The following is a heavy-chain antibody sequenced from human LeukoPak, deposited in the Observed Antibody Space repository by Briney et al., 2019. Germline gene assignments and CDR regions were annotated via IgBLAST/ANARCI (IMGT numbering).Heavy chain of an antibody. Sequence: SETLSLTCAVYGGSFSGYYWSWIRRPPGKGLEWIGEINHSGSTNYNPSLKSRVTISVDTSKNQFSLKLSSVTAADTAVYYCAGSIAARLDYWGQGTLVTVSS. CDR3: AGSIAARLDY. CDR1: GGSFSGYY. CDR2: INHSGST. V-gene: IGHV4-34*01. J-gene: IGHJ4*02. D-gene: IGHD6-6*01.